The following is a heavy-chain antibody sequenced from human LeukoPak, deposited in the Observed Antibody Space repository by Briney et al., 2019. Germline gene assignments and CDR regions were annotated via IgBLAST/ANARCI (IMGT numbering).Heavy chain of an antibody. CDR1: GFTFSTYD. V-gene: IGHV3-23*01. CDR3: AKDFDSGNYFDY. J-gene: IGHJ4*02. D-gene: IGHD3-10*01. CDR2: VSGSGGST. Sequence: PGGSLRLSCAASGFTFSTYDMTWVRQAPGKGLEWVSAVSGSGGSTYYADSVKGRFTISRDNDKNRLYLQMNSLRAEDTAVYYCAKDFDSGNYFDYWGQGTLVTVSS.